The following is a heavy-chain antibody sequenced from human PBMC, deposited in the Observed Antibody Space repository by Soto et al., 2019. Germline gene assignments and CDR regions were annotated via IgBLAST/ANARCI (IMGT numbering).Heavy chain of an antibody. CDR3: ARASALYWDYGTGYYYSMDD. J-gene: IGHJ6*03. D-gene: IGHD1-7*01. V-gene: IGHV4-31*03. Sequence: SETLSLTCTVSGGSISSGGYYWSWIRQHPGKGLEWIGYIYYSGSTYYNPSLKSRVTISVDTSKDQFSLKLSSVTAADTAVYYCARASALYWDYGTGYYYSMDDWGTGTTVSVFS. CDR2: IYYSGST. CDR1: GGSISSGGYY.